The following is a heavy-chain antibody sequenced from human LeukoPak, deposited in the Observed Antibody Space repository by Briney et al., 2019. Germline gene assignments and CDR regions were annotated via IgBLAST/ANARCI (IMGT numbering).Heavy chain of an antibody. Sequence: GGSLRLSCAASGFTFSDYYMSWVRQAPGKGLEWVSYISSGSGTIYYADSVKGRFTISRDNTKNSLYLQMNSLRAEDTAVYYCARQGPAGDYTSGWYNDYWGQGTLVTVSS. CDR3: ARQGPAGDYTSGWYNDY. CDR2: ISSGSGTI. CDR1: GFTFSDYY. J-gene: IGHJ4*02. D-gene: IGHD6-19*01. V-gene: IGHV3-11*04.